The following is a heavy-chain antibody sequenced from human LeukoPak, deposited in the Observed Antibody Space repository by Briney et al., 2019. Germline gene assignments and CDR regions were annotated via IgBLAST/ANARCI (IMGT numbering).Heavy chain of an antibody. CDR1: GGSISSSTDY. J-gene: IGHJ4*02. CDR2: INHSGST. Sequence: PSETLSLTCTVSGGSISSSTDYWSWIRQPPGKGLEWIGEINHSGSTNYNPSLKSRVTISVDTSKNQFSLKVSSVTAADTAVYYCARISSGYISGWRRSNDDWGQGTLVTVSS. CDR3: ARISSGYISGWRRSNDD. V-gene: IGHV4-39*07. D-gene: IGHD6-19*01.